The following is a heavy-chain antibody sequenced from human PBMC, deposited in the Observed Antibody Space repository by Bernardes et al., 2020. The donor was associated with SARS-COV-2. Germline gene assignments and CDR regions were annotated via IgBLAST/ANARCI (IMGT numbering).Heavy chain of an antibody. CDR3: ATFDTTAHYYGA. Sequence: GGSLRLSCSVSGFTSGAYAIHWIRQVPGQGLECVATLSSAGIKKYHADSVQGRFTVSTDNGGRTVLLQMRNVSAEDTAVYYCATFDTTAHYYGAWGQGTLVTVSS. CDR2: LSSAGIKK. V-gene: IGHV3-30*04. D-gene: IGHD1-26*01. J-gene: IGHJ4*02. CDR1: GFTSGAYA.